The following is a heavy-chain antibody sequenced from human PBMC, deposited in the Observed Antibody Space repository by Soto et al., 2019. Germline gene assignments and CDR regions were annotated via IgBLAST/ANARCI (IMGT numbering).Heavy chain of an antibody. J-gene: IGHJ1*01. D-gene: IGHD6-19*01. V-gene: IGHV3-23*01. CDR3: AKDWGSSGWRTNSEYFQH. Sequence: EVQLLESGGGLVQPGGSLRLSCAASGFTFSSYAMSWVRQAPGKGLEWVSAISGSGGSTYYADSVKGRFTISRDNSKNTLYLQMNSLRAEYTAVYYCAKDWGSSGWRTNSEYFQHWGQGTLVTVSS. CDR1: GFTFSSYA. CDR2: ISGSGGST.